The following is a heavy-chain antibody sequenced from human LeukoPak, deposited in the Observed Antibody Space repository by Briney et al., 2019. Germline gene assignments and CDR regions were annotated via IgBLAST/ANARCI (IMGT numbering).Heavy chain of an antibody. J-gene: IGHJ4*02. V-gene: IGHV3-23*01. CDR3: AKRSVRTLRFDY. CDR2: ISDSGGST. Sequence: GGSLRLSCAASGFTFSSYAMSWVRQAPGKGLEWVSIISDSGGSTYYADSVKGRFTISRDNSKNTLYLQMNSLRAEDTAVYYRAKRSVRTLRFDYWGQGTLVTVSS. CDR1: GFTFSSYA.